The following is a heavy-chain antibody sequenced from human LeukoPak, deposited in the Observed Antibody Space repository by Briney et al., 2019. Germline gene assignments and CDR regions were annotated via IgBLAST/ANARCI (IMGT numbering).Heavy chain of an antibody. CDR2: ISYDGSNE. CDR1: GFIFSNFA. V-gene: IGHV3-30*04. Sequence: PGGSLRLSCAASGFIFSNFAMHWVRQAPGKGLEWVAVISYDGSNEYYADSVKGRFTISRDNSRNTLYLEMNSLGAEDKAMYYCARGAYSYGPYDGLDIWGPGTMVTVSS. CDR3: ARGAYSYGPYDGLDI. D-gene: IGHD5-18*01. J-gene: IGHJ3*02.